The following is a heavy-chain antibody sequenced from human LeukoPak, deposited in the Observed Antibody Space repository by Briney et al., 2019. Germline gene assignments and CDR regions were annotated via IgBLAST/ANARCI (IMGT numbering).Heavy chain of an antibody. CDR2: ISYDGSNK. J-gene: IGHJ4*02. CDR3: ARAQVPIVVVPAAIDY. CDR1: GFTFSSYA. Sequence: GGSLRLSCVASGFTFSSYAMHWVRQAPGKGLEWVAVISYDGSNKYYADSVKGRFTISRDNSKNTLYLQMNSLRAEDTAVYYCARAQVPIVVVPAAIDYWGQGTLVTVSS. D-gene: IGHD2-2*01. V-gene: IGHV3-30-3*01.